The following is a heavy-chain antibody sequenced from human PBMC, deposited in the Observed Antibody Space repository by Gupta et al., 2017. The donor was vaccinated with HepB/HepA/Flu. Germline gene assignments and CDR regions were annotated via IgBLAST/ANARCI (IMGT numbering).Heavy chain of an antibody. CDR3: AREVPAGGQGGRVDF. D-gene: IGHD2-2*01. V-gene: IGHV1-46*02. J-gene: IGHJ6*04. CDR2: INPICGST. Sequence: QEQLVQSGAAVKKSGASVKVSCKACGYTFNNFYMHWVRQAPGQGLEWMGIINPICGSTGFAQKFQGRVTMTRDTSTSTGYMELSRLKSEDTAVYYCAREVPAGGQGGRVDFWGKGTTVTVSS. CDR1: GYTFNNFY.